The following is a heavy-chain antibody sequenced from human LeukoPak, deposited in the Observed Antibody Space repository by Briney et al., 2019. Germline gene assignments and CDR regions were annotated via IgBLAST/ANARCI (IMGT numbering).Heavy chain of an antibody. CDR3: AELGITMIGGV. Sequence: GGSLRLSCAASGFTFSSYAMSWVRQAPGKGLQWVSGISGSGGSTYYADSVKGRFTISRDNSKNTLYLQMNSLRAEDTAVYYCAELGITMIGGVWGKGTTVTISS. CDR1: GFTFSSYA. J-gene: IGHJ6*04. D-gene: IGHD3-10*02. CDR2: ISGSGGST. V-gene: IGHV3-23*01.